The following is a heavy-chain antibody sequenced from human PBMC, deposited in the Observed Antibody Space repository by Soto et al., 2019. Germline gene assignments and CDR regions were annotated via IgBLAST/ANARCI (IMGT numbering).Heavy chain of an antibody. J-gene: IGHJ5*02. CDR3: AKDTGDCSRTNCNPGNNWFDT. CDR2: ISYDGNKK. V-gene: IGHV3-30*18. Sequence: PGGSLRLSCAASGFTFSSYGMHWVRQAPGKGLEWVAIISYDGNKKYYADSVKGRFTISRDNSKNTLYLQMNSLRAEDTAIYFCAKDTGDCSRTNCNPGNNWFDTWGQGTLATVSS. D-gene: IGHD2-2*01. CDR1: GFTFSSYG.